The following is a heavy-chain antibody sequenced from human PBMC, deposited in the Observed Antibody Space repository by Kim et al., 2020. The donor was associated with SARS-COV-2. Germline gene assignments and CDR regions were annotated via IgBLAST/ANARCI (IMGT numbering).Heavy chain of an antibody. D-gene: IGHD3-16*01. CDR3: ARGAFLDP. CDR2: NGNA. J-gene: IGHJ5*02. Sequence: NGNANNAQTLQGRVTMTTDPSTSTAYMELRSLRSDDTAVYYCARGAFLDPWGQGTLVTVSS. V-gene: IGHV1-18*01.